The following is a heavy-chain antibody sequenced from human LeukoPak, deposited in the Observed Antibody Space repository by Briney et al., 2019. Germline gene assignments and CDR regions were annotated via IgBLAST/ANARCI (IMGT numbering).Heavy chain of an antibody. CDR2: IDGDGSRT. CDR3: ARASNYLDSRGLHWFDP. J-gene: IGHJ5*02. CDR1: GFTFSTSW. Sequence: PGGSLRLSCAASGFTFSTSWMHWVRQAPGKGLVWVSRIDGDGSRTSYADSVKGRFTISRDNAKNTLYLQMNSLRAEDTAMYYCARASNYLDSRGLHWFDPWGQGTLVTVSS. V-gene: IGHV3-74*01. D-gene: IGHD3-22*01.